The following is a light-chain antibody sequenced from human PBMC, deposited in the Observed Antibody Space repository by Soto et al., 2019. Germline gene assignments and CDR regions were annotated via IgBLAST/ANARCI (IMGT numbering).Light chain of an antibody. V-gene: IGKV1-12*01. CDR1: QDISNY. J-gene: IGKJ4*01. CDR2: AAS. CDR3: QQADIFPLT. Sequence: DIQMTQSPSSVSASVGDRVVITCRASQDISNYLAWYQQKPGEAPELLIYAASRLKRGVPSRFSGSGSGTDFTLIIDSLQPEDFATYYCQQADIFPLTFGGGTKVEI.